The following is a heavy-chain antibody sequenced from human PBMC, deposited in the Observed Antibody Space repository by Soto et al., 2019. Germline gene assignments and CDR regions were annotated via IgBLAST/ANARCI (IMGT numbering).Heavy chain of an antibody. CDR2: MNPTSGNT. Sequence: QVQLVQSGAEVKKPGASVKVSCKASGYTFTSYDINWVRQATGQGLEWMGWMNPTSGNTGYAQQFHGRVTMTRNTSISTAYMELSSLRSEDTAVYYCALGFGIYVDNWFDPWGQGTLVTVSS. J-gene: IGHJ5*02. V-gene: IGHV1-8*01. D-gene: IGHD2-21*01. CDR3: ALGFGIYVDNWFDP. CDR1: GYTFTSYD.